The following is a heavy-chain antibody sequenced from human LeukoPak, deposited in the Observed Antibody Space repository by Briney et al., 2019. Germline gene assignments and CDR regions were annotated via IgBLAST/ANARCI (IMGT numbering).Heavy chain of an antibody. Sequence: SQTLSLTCTVSGGSISSGDYYWSWIRQPPGKGLEWIGYIYHSGSTYYNPSLKSRVTISVDRSKNQFSLKLSSVTAADTAVYYCARSFSGYYYFDYWGQGTLVTVSS. CDR3: ARSFSGYYYFDY. D-gene: IGHD3-22*01. V-gene: IGHV4-30-2*01. CDR1: GGSISSGDYY. CDR2: IYHSGST. J-gene: IGHJ4*02.